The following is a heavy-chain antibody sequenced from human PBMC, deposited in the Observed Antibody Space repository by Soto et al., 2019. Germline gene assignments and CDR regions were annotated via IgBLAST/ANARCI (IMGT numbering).Heavy chain of an antibody. CDR2: MNPNSGNT. CDR3: ARVPSYYYDSSGAVPFQH. V-gene: IGHV1-8*01. Sequence: GAPAEVSCKASGYTFTSYDIYWVRQDTGQGLEWMGWMNPNSGNTGYAQKFQGRVTMTRNTSISTAYMELSSLRSEDTAVYYCARVPSYYYDSSGAVPFQHWGQGTLVTVS. D-gene: IGHD3-22*01. CDR1: GYTFTSYD. J-gene: IGHJ1*01.